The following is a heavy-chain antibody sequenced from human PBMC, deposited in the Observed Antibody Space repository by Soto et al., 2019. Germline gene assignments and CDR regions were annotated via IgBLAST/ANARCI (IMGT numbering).Heavy chain of an antibody. CDR2: INAGNGNT. Sequence: QVQLVQSGAEVKKPGASVKVSCKASGYTFTSYAMHWVRQAPGQRLEWMGWINAGNGNTKYSQKFQGRVTITRDTSASTAYMELSSVRSEDTAVYYCARGPGDCSSTSCYAGSLYGMDVWGQGTTVTVSS. J-gene: IGHJ6*02. D-gene: IGHD2-2*01. CDR3: ARGPGDCSSTSCYAGSLYGMDV. V-gene: IGHV1-3*01. CDR1: GYTFTSYA.